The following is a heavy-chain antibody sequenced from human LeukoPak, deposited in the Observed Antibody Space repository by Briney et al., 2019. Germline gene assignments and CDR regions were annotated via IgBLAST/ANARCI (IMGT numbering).Heavy chain of an antibody. V-gene: IGHV3-9*03. Sequence: QPGRSLRLSCAASGFTLDDYALQLVRQAPGKGVELVSGIRWNSGSIGYADSVKGRFTISRDNAKNSLYLQMNSLRAEDMALYYCAKETYWGGFDPWGQGTLVTVSS. CDR1: GFTLDDYA. CDR3: AKETYWGGFDP. D-gene: IGHD2-21*01. CDR2: IRWNSGSI. J-gene: IGHJ5*02.